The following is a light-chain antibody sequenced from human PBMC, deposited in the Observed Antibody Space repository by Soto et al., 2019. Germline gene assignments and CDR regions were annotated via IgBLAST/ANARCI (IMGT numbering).Light chain of an antibody. CDR3: QQYDKLPYT. J-gene: IGKJ2*01. CDR1: QDISNY. V-gene: IGKV1-33*01. CDR2: DAS. Sequence: DTQMTQSPSSLSASVGDRVTITCQASQDISNYLNWYQQKPGKAPRLLIYDASNLKTGVPSRFSGTGSGTDFTFTISGLQPEDIATYYCQQYDKLPYTFGQGTKLEIK.